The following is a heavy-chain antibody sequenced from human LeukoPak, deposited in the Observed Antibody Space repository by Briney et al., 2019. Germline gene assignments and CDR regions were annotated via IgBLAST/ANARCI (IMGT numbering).Heavy chain of an antibody. CDR2: IKQDGSEK. CDR3: ARDPQYYYDSSGYFDY. D-gene: IGHD3-22*01. V-gene: IGHV3-7*01. CDR1: GFTFSSYG. Sequence: GGSLRLSCAASGFTFSSYGIHWVRQAPGKGLEWVANIKQDGSEKNYVDSVKGRFTISRDNAKNSLCLQMNSLRAEDTAVYYCARDPQYYYDSSGYFDYWGQGTLVTVSS. J-gene: IGHJ4*02.